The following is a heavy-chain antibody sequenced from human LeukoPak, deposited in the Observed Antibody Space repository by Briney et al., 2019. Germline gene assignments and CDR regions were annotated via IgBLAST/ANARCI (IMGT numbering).Heavy chain of an antibody. Sequence: GGSLRLSCAASGFTFSSYSMNWVRQAPGKRLEWVSTIGGGVDDIYYADAVKGRFTISRDNSKDALYLQMNSLKAEDTAVYYCAKDAFSYNGVYDPFDIWGQGTMVTVSS. CDR1: GFTFSSYS. V-gene: IGHV3-23*01. D-gene: IGHD3-3*01. CDR3: AKDAFSYNGVYDPFDI. CDR2: IGGGVDDI. J-gene: IGHJ3*02.